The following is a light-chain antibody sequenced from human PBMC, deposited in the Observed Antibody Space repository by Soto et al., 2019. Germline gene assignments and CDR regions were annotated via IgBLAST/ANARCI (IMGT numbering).Light chain of an antibody. CDR1: QSVSSY. CDR3: QQFSSYPLT. J-gene: IGKJ4*01. V-gene: IGKV3-20*01. Sequence: EVALTQSPGTLSLSPVAIATDHSRASQSVSSYLAWYQQKPGQAPRFIIYDASSRATGIPDRFSGGGSGTGCTLTISRLEPEDVAVYYCQQFSSYPLTLGGGTKVDI. CDR2: DAS.